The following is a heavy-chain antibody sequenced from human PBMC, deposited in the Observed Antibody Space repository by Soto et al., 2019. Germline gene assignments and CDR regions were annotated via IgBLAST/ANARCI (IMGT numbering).Heavy chain of an antibody. J-gene: IGHJ4*02. Sequence: GSLRLSCSASGFTFSSYDMHWVRQGTGKGLEWVSAIGTTGDTYYACSVKGRFTISRENAKNSFYLQMNSLRAGDTAIYLCARAIATTLFDXWGQGTLVTVSX. V-gene: IGHV3-13*04. CDR2: IGTTGDT. CDR1: GFTFSSYD. CDR3: ARAIATTLFDX. D-gene: IGHD1-1*01.